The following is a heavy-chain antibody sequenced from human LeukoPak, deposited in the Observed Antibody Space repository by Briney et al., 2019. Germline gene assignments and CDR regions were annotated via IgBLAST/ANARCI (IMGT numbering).Heavy chain of an antibody. CDR1: GGTFSSYA. CDR2: FIPILGIA. Sequence: SVKVSCKASGGTFSSYAISWVRQAPGQGLEWMGRFIPILGIANYAQKFQGRVTITADKSTSTAYMELSSLRSEDTAVYYCAREPRTNAFDIWGQGTMVTVSS. J-gene: IGHJ3*02. V-gene: IGHV1-69*04. CDR3: AREPRTNAFDI.